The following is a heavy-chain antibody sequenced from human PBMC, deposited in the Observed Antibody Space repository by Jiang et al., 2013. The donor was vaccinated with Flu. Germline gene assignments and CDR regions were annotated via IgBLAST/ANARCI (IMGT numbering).Heavy chain of an antibody. J-gene: IGHJ5*02. D-gene: IGHD6-13*01. CDR2: TYYRSKWYN. V-gene: IGHV6-1*01. CDR1: GDSVSSNSAA. CDR3: AREPPYGSSWYVSSPYNWFDP. Sequence: QTLSLTCAISGDSVSSNSAAWNWIRQSPSRGLEWLGRTYYRSKWYNDYAVSVKSRITINPDTSKNQFSLQLNSVTPEDTAVYYCAREPPYGSSWYVSSPYNWFDPWGQGTLVTVSS.